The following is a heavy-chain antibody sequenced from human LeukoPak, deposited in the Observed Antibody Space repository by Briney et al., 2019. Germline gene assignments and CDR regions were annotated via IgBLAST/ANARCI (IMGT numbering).Heavy chain of an antibody. Sequence: GSLTLSCAAAGFTFDDYAMHWVRQAPGEGLEWVSLIRGDGGSTYYADSVKGRSTHYRDTSINSLYVQMHSLRSEDTALYYCARDMGLCHSANCYPDYFGMDVWGQRTAVPVSS. CDR1: GFTFDDYA. V-gene: IGHV3-43*02. D-gene: IGHD2-2*01. CDR2: IRGDGGST. CDR3: ARDMGLCHSANCYPDYFGMDV. J-gene: IGHJ6*02.